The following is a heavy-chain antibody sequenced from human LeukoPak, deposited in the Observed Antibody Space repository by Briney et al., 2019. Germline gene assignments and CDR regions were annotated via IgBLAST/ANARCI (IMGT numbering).Heavy chain of an antibody. CDR2: IYYSGST. CDR1: GGSISSYY. D-gene: IGHD2-2*01. V-gene: IGHV4-59*01. CDR3: ASYHCSSTSCRFDY. J-gene: IGHJ4*02. Sequence: SETLSLACTFSGGSISSYYWSWIRQPPGKGLEWIGYIYYSGSTNYNPSLKSRVTISVDTSKNQFSLKLSSVTAADTAVYYCASYHCSSTSCRFDYWGQGTLVTVSS.